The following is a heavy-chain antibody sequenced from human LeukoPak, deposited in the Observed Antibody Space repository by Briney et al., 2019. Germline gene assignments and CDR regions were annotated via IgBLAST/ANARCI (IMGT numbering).Heavy chain of an antibody. CDR2: IYNSGNT. Sequence: PSETLSLTCTVSGGSISSYSWSWIRQPAGKGLEWIGYIYNSGNTNYNPSLKSRVTMSVDTSKNQFSLKLSSVTAADTAVYYCARGYSGSYYFFDYWGQGTLVTVSS. V-gene: IGHV4-4*07. CDR1: GGSISSYS. D-gene: IGHD1-26*01. CDR3: ARGYSGSYYFFDY. J-gene: IGHJ4*02.